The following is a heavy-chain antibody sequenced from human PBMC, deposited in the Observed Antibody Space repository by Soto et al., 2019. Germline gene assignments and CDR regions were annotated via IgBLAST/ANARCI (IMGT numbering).Heavy chain of an antibody. CDR3: ASAQVVRGVRWGPDAFDI. V-gene: IGHV3-13*01. CDR1: GFTFSSYD. CDR2: IGTAGDT. J-gene: IGHJ3*02. D-gene: IGHD3-10*01. Sequence: PGGSLRLSCAASGFTFSSYDMHWVRQATGKGLEWVSAIGTAGDTYYPGSVKGRFTISRENAKNSLYLQMNSLRAGDTAVYYCASAQVVRGVRWGPDAFDIWGQGTMVTVSS.